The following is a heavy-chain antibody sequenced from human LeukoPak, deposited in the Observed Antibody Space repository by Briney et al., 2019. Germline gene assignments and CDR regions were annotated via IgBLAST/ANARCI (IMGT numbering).Heavy chain of an antibody. J-gene: IGHJ6*03. CDR1: GFTFSSYS. CDR2: ISHSSSTI. V-gene: IGHV3-48*01. D-gene: IGHD4-17*01. Sequence: GGSLRLSCAASGFTFSSYSMNWVRQAPGKGLEWVSYISHSSSTIYYADSVKGRFIISRDNAKNSLYLQMNSLRAEDTAVYYCASSPGPSVTTSYYYYYYYMDVWGKGTTVTVSS. CDR3: ASSPGPSVTTSYYYYYYYMDV.